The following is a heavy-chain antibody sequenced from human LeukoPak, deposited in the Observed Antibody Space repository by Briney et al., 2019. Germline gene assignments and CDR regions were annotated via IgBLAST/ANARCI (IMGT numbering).Heavy chain of an antibody. CDR1: AFTFSSYA. CDR2: LSAGGGST. V-gene: IGHV3-23*01. D-gene: IGHD6-13*01. J-gene: IGHJ4*02. CDR3: AKGRSSSWYYFDF. Sequence: GGSLRLSCAASAFTFSSYAMSWVRQAPGKGLEWVSALSAGGGSTYYADSVKGRFTISRDNSKNTMYLQMDSLRAEDTAVYYCAKGRSSSWYYFDFWGQGTLVNVSS.